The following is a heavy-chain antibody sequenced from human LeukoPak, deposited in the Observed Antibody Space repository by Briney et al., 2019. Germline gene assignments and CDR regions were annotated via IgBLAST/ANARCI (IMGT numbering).Heavy chain of an antibody. D-gene: IGHD1-20*01. J-gene: IGHJ4*02. CDR1: GGSISSSSYY. CDR2: IYYSGST. V-gene: IGHV4-39*07. CDR3: ARDIDGLGITGTTGNDY. Sequence: SETLSLTCTVSGGSISSSSYYWGWTRQPPGKGLEWIGSIYYSGSTYYNPSLKSRVTISVDTSKNQFSLKLSSVTAADTAVYYCARDIDGLGITGTTGNDYWGQGTLVTVSS.